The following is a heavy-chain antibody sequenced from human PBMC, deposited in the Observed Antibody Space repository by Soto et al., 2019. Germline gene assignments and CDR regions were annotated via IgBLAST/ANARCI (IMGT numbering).Heavy chain of an antibody. V-gene: IGHV3-23*01. J-gene: IGHJ6*02. Sequence: EVQLLESGGGLVQPGGSLRLSCEASGFNFRNHAMTWVRQAPGKGPEWVSSISRSGDMTYYVDSVKGRFIISRDNSKNTLYLQVNGLSAEDAAIYCCVKAWSGETCPCMDVWGQGTTVTVS. CDR3: VKAWSGETCPCMDV. CDR1: GFNFRNHA. D-gene: IGHD3-3*01. CDR2: ISRSGDMT.